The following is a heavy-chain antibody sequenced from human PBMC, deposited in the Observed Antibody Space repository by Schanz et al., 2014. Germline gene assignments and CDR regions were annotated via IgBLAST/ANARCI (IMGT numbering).Heavy chain of an antibody. D-gene: IGHD2-2*01. CDR3: ARAPTAYCSDTSCLGTPFDY. V-gene: IGHV1-69*04. CDR2: IIPILGIA. CDR1: GGTFSSFG. Sequence: QVQLVQSGAEVKKPGASVKVSCKASGGTFSSFGINWVRQAPGQGLEWMGRIIPILGIANYAQKFQGRLTITADKSTSTAYMELSSLRSEDTAMYYCARAPTAYCSDTSCLGTPFDYWGQGTLVAVSS. J-gene: IGHJ4*02.